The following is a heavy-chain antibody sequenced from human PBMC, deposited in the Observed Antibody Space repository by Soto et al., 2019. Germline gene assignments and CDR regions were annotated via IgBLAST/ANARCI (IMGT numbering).Heavy chain of an antibody. V-gene: IGHV3-33*01. CDR1: VSIFRGYG. J-gene: IGHJ4*02. CDR2: IRFDGSNI. CDR3: AGDGVSGTAFQGSLAS. Sequence: VQLVESGGGVVQPGRSLRLSCAASVSIFRGYGMHCVRQAPGKGLEWVAIIRFDGSNINYADSVMGRFTISRDNTKNTLYLLMNSLRVEETAVYYCAGDGVSGTAFQGSLASWGEGNLVNGS. D-gene: IGHD2-15*01.